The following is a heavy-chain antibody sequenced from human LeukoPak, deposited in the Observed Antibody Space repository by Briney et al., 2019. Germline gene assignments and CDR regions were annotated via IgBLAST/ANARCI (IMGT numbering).Heavy chain of an antibody. V-gene: IGHV3-21*01. CDR1: AFTFGTYN. CDR3: ARDRSGWAYYYYYYGMDV. D-gene: IGHD6-19*01. J-gene: IGHJ6*02. Sequence: GGSLRLSCAASAFTFGTYNMNWVRQAPGKGLEWVSSISSSSSYIYYADSVKGRFTISRDNAKNSLYLQMNSLRAEDTAVYYCARDRSGWAYYYYYYGMDVWGQGTTVTVSS. CDR2: ISSSSSYI.